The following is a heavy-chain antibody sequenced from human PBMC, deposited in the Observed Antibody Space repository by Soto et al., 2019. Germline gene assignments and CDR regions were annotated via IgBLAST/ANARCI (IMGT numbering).Heavy chain of an antibody. J-gene: IGHJ5*02. Sequence: SVKVSCKASGDTFSSYAISWVRQAPGQGLEWMGGIIPIFGTANYAQKFQGRVTITADESTSTAYMELSSLRSEDTAVYYCAMGYSYGHNWFDPWGQGTLVTVS. V-gene: IGHV1-69*13. CDR1: GDTFSSYA. CDR2: IIPIFGTA. D-gene: IGHD5-18*01. CDR3: AMGYSYGHNWFDP.